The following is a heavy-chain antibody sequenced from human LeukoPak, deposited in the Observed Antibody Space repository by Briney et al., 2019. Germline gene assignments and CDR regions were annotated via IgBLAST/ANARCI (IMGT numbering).Heavy chain of an antibody. D-gene: IGHD2-2*01. V-gene: IGHV3-23*01. CDR3: AKEPREYCSSTSCPNWFDS. J-gene: IGHJ5*01. CDR2: ISASGGTT. CDR1: GFTFNNYA. Sequence: GGSLRLSCAASGFTFNNYAMSWVRQAPGKGLEWVSAISASGGTTYYADSVKGRFTISRDNSENTLFLQMNSLRAEDTSVYYCAKEPREYCSSTSCPNWFDSWGQGTLVTVSS.